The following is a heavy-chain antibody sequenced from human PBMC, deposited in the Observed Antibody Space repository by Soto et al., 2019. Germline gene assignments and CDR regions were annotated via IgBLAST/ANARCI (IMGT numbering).Heavy chain of an antibody. CDR1: GGSIVSSSYY. D-gene: IGHD2-2*02. CDR3: ARHLSRSVVVAATIGNYFDY. CDR2: VYYIGNT. V-gene: IGHV4-39*01. J-gene: IGHJ4*02. Sequence: SETLSLTCTVSGGSIVSSSYYWGWIRQPPGKGPEWIASVYYIGNTYYNPSLKSRVTISVDTSKNQLFLKLRSVTAADTAVYYCARHLSRSVVVAATIGNYFDYWGQGTLVTVSS.